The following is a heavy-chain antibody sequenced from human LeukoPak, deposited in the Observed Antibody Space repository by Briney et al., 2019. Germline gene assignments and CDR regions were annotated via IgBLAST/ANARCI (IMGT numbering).Heavy chain of an antibody. J-gene: IGHJ4*02. V-gene: IGHV3-23*01. CDR3: AKRGVVIRVILVGFHKEANYFDS. D-gene: IGHD3-10*01. CDR1: GITLSNYG. Sequence: GGSLRLSCAVSGITLSNYGMSWVRQAPGKGLEWVAGISVSGGRTNYADSVKGRFTISRDNPKNTLYLQMNSLRAEDTAVYFCAKRGVVIRVILVGFHKEANYFDSWGQGALVTVSS. CDR2: ISVSGGRT.